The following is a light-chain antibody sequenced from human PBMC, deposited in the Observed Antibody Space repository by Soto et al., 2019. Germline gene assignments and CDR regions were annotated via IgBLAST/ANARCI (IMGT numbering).Light chain of an antibody. CDR1: QTITNR. CDR2: DAS. CDR3: QHYGGLWT. V-gene: IGKV1-5*01. J-gene: IGKJ1*01. Sequence: DIQMTQSPSTVSASVGDRVTITCWASQTITNRLAWYQRKPGKAPKVLIYDASNLESGVPSRFSGSGSGTEFILTISSLQPDDFATYYCQHYGGLWTFGQGTKVEVK.